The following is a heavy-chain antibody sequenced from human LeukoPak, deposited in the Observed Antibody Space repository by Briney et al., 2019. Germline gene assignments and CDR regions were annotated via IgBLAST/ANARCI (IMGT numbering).Heavy chain of an antibody. D-gene: IGHD6-19*01. CDR2: IFYGGIT. V-gene: IGHV4-59*01. J-gene: IGHJ5*02. CDR3: ARTRLDNWFDP. Sequence: SETLSLTCTVSGGSIGSFHWNWIRQTPGKGLEWIGYIFYGGITNYNPSLKSRVIISVDTSKNQFSLKLYSVTAADTAVYYCARTRLDNWFDPWGQGTLVTVSS. CDR1: GGSIGSFH.